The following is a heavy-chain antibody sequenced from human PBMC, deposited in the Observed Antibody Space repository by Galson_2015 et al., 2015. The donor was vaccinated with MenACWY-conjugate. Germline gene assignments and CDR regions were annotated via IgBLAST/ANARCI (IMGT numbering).Heavy chain of an antibody. D-gene: IGHD3-3*01. J-gene: IGHJ6*03. CDR2: IQYDGGDQ. CDR1: GFSFSNYD. CDR3: AKDGATIFGVVIIPDYMDV. Sequence: CAASGFSFSNYDMHWVRQTPGKGPAWVAYIQYDGGDQYYADSVKGRFTISRDNSKNTLYLQMNSLRGEDAAVYYCAKDGATIFGVVIIPDYMDVWGKGTTVTVTS. V-gene: IGHV3-30*02.